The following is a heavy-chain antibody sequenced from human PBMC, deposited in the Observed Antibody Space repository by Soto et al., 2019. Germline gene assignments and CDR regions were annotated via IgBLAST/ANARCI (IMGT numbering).Heavy chain of an antibody. D-gene: IGHD3-3*01. J-gene: IGHJ3*02. CDR1: GFTFSSYW. V-gene: IGHV3-74*01. CDR3: ARDLGYDFWSGTFGDAFDI. CDR2: INSDGSST. Sequence: EVQLVESGGGLVQPGGSLRLSCAASGFTFSSYWMHWVRQAPGKGLVWVSRINSDGSSTSYADSVKGRFTISRDNAKNTLYLQMNSLRAEDTAVYYCARDLGYDFWSGTFGDAFDIWGQGTMVTVSS.